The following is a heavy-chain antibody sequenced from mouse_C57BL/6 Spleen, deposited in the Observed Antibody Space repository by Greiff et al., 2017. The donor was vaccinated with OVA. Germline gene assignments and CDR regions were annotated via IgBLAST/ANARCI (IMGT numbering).Heavy chain of an antibody. CDR3: ASRAYYYGSSLWYFDV. CDR1: GYTFTDYN. D-gene: IGHD1-1*01. CDR2: INPNNGGT. V-gene: IGHV1-18*01. J-gene: IGHJ1*03. Sequence: VHLKQSGPELVKPGASVKIPCKASGYTFTDYNMDWVKQSHGKSLEWIGDINPNNGGTIYNQKFTGKATLTVDKSSSTAYMELRSLTSEDTAVYYCASRAYYYGSSLWYFDVWGTGTTVTVSS.